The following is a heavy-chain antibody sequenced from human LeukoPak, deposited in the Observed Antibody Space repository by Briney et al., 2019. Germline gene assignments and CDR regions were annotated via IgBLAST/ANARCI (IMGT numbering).Heavy chain of an antibody. Sequence: GGSLRLSCAASGFTFSSYEMIWVRQAPGKGLEWVSYISSSDGTIYYADSVRGRFTISRDNAKNSLYLQMNSLRAEDTAVYYCSRQTGTWDFDYWGQGTLVTVSS. CDR1: GFTFSSYE. D-gene: IGHD3-10*01. CDR3: SRQTGTWDFDY. J-gene: IGHJ4*02. V-gene: IGHV3-48*03. CDR2: ISSSDGTI.